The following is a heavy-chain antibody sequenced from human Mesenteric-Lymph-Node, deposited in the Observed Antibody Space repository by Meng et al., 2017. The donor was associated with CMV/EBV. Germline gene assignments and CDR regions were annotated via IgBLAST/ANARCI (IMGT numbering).Heavy chain of an antibody. D-gene: IGHD4-17*01. CDR3: AKGRTTVTIGGYGMDV. CDR1: GFSFDGYA. CDR2: ISWNSGRV. J-gene: IGHJ6*02. Sequence: SLKISCKASGFSFDGYAMRWVRQAPGKGLEWVSGISWNSGRVDYADSVKGRFTISRDNAKNSLYLQMNSLRIEDTALYYCAKGRTTVTIGGYGMDVWGQGTTVTVSS. V-gene: IGHV3-9*01.